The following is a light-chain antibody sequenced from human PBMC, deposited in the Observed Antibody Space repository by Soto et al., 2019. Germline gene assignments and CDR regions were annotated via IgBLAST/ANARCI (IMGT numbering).Light chain of an antibody. CDR2: DAS. CDR3: QQYNSFSGT. CDR1: QSISNW. J-gene: IGKJ1*01. V-gene: IGKV1-5*01. Sequence: DTQMTQSPSTLSASVGDRVTITCRASQSISNWLTWYQQKPGKAPKLLINDASSLESGVPSRFSGSGSGTGFTLTISSLQPDDFATYYCQQYNSFSGTFGQGTKVDIK.